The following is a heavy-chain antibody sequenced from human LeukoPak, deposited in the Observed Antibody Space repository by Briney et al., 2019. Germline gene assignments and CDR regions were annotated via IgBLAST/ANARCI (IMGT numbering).Heavy chain of an antibody. V-gene: IGHV3-23*01. CDR2: ISGNGDST. D-gene: IGHD3-10*01. Sequence: RTGGSLRLSCAASGFTFSSSAMSWVRQAPGKGLEWVSAISGNGDSTYYADSVKGRLTISRDNSKNTLYLQMNSLRAEDTAVYNCARGRGSYSLDYWGQGTLVTVSS. CDR3: ARGRGSYSLDY. J-gene: IGHJ4*02. CDR1: GFTFSSSA.